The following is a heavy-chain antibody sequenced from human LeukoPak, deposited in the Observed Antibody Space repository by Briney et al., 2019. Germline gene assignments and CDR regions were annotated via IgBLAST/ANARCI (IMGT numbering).Heavy chain of an antibody. CDR3: ARDQSYGDYVFDY. J-gene: IGHJ4*02. V-gene: IGHV3-74*01. CDR2: INSDGSCT. Sequence: GRSLTLSCAAAGFTFSSYWMHWVRQAPGKGLVWVSRINSDGSCTSYADSVKGRFTISRDNAKNTLYLQMNSLRAEDTAVYYCARDQSYGDYVFDYWGQGTLVTVSS. D-gene: IGHD4-17*01. CDR1: GFTFSSYW.